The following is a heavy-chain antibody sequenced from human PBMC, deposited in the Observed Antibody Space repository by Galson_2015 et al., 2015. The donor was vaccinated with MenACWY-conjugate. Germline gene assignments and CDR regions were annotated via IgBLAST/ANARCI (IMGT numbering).Heavy chain of an antibody. CDR1: GFTFTGYE. CDR2: ISKSGSPI. CDR3: ARVGTWIHQYFYYMDV. J-gene: IGHJ6*03. D-gene: IGHD5-18*01. Sequence: SLRLSCAASGFTFTGYEFNWVRQAPGTGLEWLSYISKSGSPIYYADSEKGRFTISRDNIKKSLFLEMNSLRAGDTGVYYCARVGTWIHQYFYYMDVWGKGTTVTVSS. V-gene: IGHV3-48*03.